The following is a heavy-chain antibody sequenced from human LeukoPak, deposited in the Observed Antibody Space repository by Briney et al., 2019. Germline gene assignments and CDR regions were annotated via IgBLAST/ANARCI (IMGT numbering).Heavy chain of an antibody. CDR3: ARGKITPGWFDP. CDR1: GGSISSYY. V-gene: IGHV4-59*08. J-gene: IGHJ5*02. CDR2: IYYSGYT. Sequence: SETLSLTCTVSGGSISSYYWSWIRQPPGKGLEWIGYIYYSGYTNYNPSLKSRVTISVDTSKNQFSLKLSSVTAADTAVYYCARGKITPGWFDPWGQGTLVTVSS. D-gene: IGHD5-24*01.